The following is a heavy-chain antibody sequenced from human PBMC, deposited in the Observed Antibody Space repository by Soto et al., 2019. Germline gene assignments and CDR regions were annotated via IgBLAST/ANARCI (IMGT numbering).Heavy chain of an antibody. J-gene: IGHJ3*02. CDR2: IIPIFGTA. CDR3: ARIRSSWYYRGENDAFDI. V-gene: IGHV1-69*01. Sequence: VQLVQSGAEVKKPGSSVKVSCKASGGTFSSYAISWVRQAPGQGLEWMGGIIPIFGTANYAQKFQGRVTITADESTSTAYMELSSLRSEDTAVYYCARIRSSWYYRGENDAFDIWGQGTMVTVSS. D-gene: IGHD6-13*01. CDR1: GGTFSSYA.